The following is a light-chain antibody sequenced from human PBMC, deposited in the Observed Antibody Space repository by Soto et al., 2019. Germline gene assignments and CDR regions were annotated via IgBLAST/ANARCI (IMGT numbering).Light chain of an antibody. CDR3: QQTYSNPFT. CDR1: QTISRY. CDR2: ATS. Sequence: DIQMTQSPSSLSASVGDRVTITCRASQTISRYLSWYQQKPGKAPNLLIYATSNLQSGVPSRFSGSGSGTEFTLTISSLLREDFATYYCQQTYSNPFTFGPGTKVDFK. J-gene: IGKJ3*01. V-gene: IGKV1-39*01.